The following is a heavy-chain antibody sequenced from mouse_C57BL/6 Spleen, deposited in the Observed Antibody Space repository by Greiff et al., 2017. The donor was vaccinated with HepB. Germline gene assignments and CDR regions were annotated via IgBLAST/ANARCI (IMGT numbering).Heavy chain of an antibody. D-gene: IGHD1-1*01. Sequence: EVKLVESGGGLVKPGGSLKLSCAASGFTFSSYTMSWVRQTPEKRLEWVATISGGGGNTYYPDSVKGRFTISRDNAKNTLYLQMSSLRSEDTALYYCARHTYGSSYYYAMDYWGQGTSVTVSS. J-gene: IGHJ4*01. V-gene: IGHV5-9*01. CDR2: ISGGGGNT. CDR3: ARHTYGSSYYYAMDY. CDR1: GFTFSSYT.